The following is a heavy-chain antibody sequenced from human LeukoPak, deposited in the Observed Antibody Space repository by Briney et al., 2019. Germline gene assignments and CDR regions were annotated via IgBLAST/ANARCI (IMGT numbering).Heavy chain of an antibody. D-gene: IGHD2-15*01. V-gene: IGHV2-5*01. CDR3: AHLKYCSGGNCYPLLDY. CDR2: IYWNDDK. J-gene: IGHJ4*02. Sequence: SGPTLVNPTQTLTLTCTFSGFSLSTSGVGVGWIRQPPGKALEWLALIYWNDDKRYSPSLKSRLTITKDTSKNQVVLTVTNMDPVDTATYYCAHLKYCSGGNCYPLLDYWGQGTLVTVSS. CDR1: GFSLSTSGVG.